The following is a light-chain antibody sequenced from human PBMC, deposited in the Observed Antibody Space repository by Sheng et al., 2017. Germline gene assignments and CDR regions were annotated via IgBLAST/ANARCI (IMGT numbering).Light chain of an antibody. CDR1: NIGSKT. CDR2: DDS. Sequence: SYVLTQPPSVSVAPGQTARITCGGDNIGSKTVHWYQQKPGQAPVLVVHDDSDRPSGIPERFSGSNSENTATLTISRVEAGDEAVYYCQVWDSSSDHPVFGGGTKLTVL. J-gene: IGLJ3*02. V-gene: IGLV3-21*02. CDR3: QVWDSSSDHPV.